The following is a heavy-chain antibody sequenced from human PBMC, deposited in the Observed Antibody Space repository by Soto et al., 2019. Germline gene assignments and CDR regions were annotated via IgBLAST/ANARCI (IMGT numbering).Heavy chain of an antibody. CDR1: GGSISSSSYY. Sequence: QLQLQESGPGLVKPSETLSLTCTVSGGSISSSSYYWGWIRQPPGKGLEWIGSIYYSGSTYYNPSLKSRVTISVDTSQHQFSLQLSSVTAADTAVYYCARHTPAISISDHWGQGTLVTVSS. D-gene: IGHD2-15*01. J-gene: IGHJ4*02. V-gene: IGHV4-39*01. CDR2: IYYSGST. CDR3: ARHTPAISISDH.